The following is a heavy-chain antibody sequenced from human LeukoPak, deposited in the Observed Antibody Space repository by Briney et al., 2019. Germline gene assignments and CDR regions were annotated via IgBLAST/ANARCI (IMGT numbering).Heavy chain of an antibody. CDR1: GFIFSSSA. V-gene: IGHV3-21*01. CDR3: ARDRFSDSSSMDV. CDR2: ISSSSSYI. Sequence: GGSLRLSCAASGFIFSSSAVSWVRQAPGKGLEWVSSISSSSSYIYYADSVKGRFTISRDNAKNSLYLQMNSLRAEDTAVYYCARDRFSDSSSMDVWGQGTTVTVSS. D-gene: IGHD3-22*01. J-gene: IGHJ6*02.